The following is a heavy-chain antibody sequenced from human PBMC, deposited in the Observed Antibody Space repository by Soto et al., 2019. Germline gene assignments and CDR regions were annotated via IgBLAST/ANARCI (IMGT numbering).Heavy chain of an antibody. CDR1: GFTFSSYA. D-gene: IGHD3-3*01. CDR2: ISGSGGST. Sequence: GGSLRLSCAASGFTFSSYAMSWVRQAPGKGLEWVSAISGSGGSTYYADSVKGRFTISRDNSKNTLYLQMNSLRAEDTAVYYCAKDYRGRDVHYDFWSGYYTPVGFEYWGQGTLVTVSS. J-gene: IGHJ4*02. CDR3: AKDYRGRDVHYDFWSGYYTPVGFEY. V-gene: IGHV3-23*01.